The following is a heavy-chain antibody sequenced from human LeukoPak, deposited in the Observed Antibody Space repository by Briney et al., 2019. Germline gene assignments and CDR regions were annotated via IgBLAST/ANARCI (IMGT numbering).Heavy chain of an antibody. V-gene: IGHV3-30*02. Sequence: GGSLRLSCTASGFQFSRNGMHWVRQAPGKGLEWVAFIRYDGTKTFYGDSVRGRFTISRDNSKNTLYLEMNSLRHEDTAVYSCARDFDDVNGNFYYVPDFWGQGTLVTVSS. CDR2: IRYDGTKT. J-gene: IGHJ4*02. D-gene: IGHD3-10*02. CDR1: GFQFSRNG. CDR3: ARDFDDVNGNFYYVPDF.